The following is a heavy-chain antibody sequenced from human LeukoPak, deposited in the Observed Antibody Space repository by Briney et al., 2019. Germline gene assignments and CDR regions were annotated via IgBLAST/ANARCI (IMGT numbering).Heavy chain of an antibody. CDR1: GFTFDDYA. D-gene: IGHD2-8*01. CDR2: ISWNSGSI. CDR3: AKEHYAGRTNGSNYYYYYYMDV. J-gene: IGHJ6*03. V-gene: IGHV3-9*03. Sequence: PGGSLRLSCAASGFTFDDYAMHWVRQAPGKGLEWVSGISWNSGSIGYADSVKGRFTISRDNAKNSLYLQMNSLRAEDMALYYCAKEHYAGRTNGSNYYYYYYMDVWGKGTTVTVSS.